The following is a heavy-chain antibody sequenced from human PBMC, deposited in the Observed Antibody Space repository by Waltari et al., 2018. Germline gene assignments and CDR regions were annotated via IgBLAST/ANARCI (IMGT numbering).Heavy chain of an antibody. CDR1: GYTFTGYY. Sequence: QVQLVQSGAEVKKPGASVKVSCKASGYTFTGYYMHWVRQAPGQGLEWMGWINPNSGGTNYAQKFQGRVTMTRDTSISTAYMELSRLRSDDTAVYYCARVPAGKTYYYGSGSVGWFDPWGQGTLVTVSS. CDR3: ARVPAGKTYYYGSGSVGWFDP. V-gene: IGHV1-2*02. J-gene: IGHJ5*02. D-gene: IGHD3-10*01. CDR2: INPNSGGT.